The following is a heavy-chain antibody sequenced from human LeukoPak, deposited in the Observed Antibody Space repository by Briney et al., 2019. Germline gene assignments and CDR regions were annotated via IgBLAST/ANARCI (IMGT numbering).Heavy chain of an antibody. CDR3: AGSLGYCTSNVCYLKY. Sequence: ASVKVSCKTSGYSENFYGITWVQQVAGQGLEWMGWISAQHGQTEYAPNSQDRVTMTTDTYTNTAYMELRSLRSDDTAVYYCAGSLGYCTSNVCYLKYWGQETLVTVSS. V-gene: IGHV1-18*01. J-gene: IGHJ4*02. D-gene: IGHD2-8*01. CDR1: GYSENFYG. CDR2: ISAQHGQT.